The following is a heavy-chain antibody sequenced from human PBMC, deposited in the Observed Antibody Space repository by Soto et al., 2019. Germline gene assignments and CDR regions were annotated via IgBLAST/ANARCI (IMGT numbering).Heavy chain of an antibody. J-gene: IGHJ4*02. CDR2: TYYRSKWYN. CDR1: GDSVSSNSAA. V-gene: IGHV6-1*01. D-gene: IGHD6-13*01. Sequence: PSPTLSLTCAISGDSVSSNSAAWNWIRQSPSRGLEWLGRTYYRSKWYNDYAVSVKSRITINPDTSKNQFSLQLNSVTPEDTAVYYCARFGGYSSSWYYAVRGYWGQGTLVTVSS. CDR3: ARFGGYSSSWYYAVRGY.